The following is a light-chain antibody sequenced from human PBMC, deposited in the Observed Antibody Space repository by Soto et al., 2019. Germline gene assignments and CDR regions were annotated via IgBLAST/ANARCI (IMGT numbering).Light chain of an antibody. CDR1: QGISNY. Sequence: DIQLTQSPSSLSASVGDRVTITCLASQGISNYLAWCQQKPGKVPKLLIYAASTLQSGVPSRFSGSGSGTDFTLTISSLQPEDVATYYCQKYNSAPWTFGQGTKVDIK. J-gene: IGKJ1*01. CDR2: AAS. V-gene: IGKV1-27*01. CDR3: QKYNSAPWT.